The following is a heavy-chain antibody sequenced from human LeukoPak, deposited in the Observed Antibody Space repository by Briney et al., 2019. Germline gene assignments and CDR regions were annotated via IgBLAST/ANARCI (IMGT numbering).Heavy chain of an antibody. D-gene: IGHD6-6*01. CDR2: IHPGDSGT. V-gene: IGHV5-51*01. Sequence: GESLKISCKGSGYSFTNYWIGWVRQMPGKGLEWMGMIHPGDSGTRYSPSFQGQVTVSADNSISTAYLQWSSLKASDTAIYYCARRYYSSSYYLDYWGQGTLVTVSS. CDR1: GYSFTNYW. J-gene: IGHJ4*02. CDR3: ARRYYSSSYYLDY.